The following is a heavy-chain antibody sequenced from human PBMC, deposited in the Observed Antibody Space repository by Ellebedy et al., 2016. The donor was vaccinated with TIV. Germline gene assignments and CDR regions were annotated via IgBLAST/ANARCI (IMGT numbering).Heavy chain of an antibody. Sequence: GESLKISCAASGFTVSNTYMGWVRQAPGKGLDWVSVIYSGGSTYYADSVKGRFTISRDNSKNTLFLQMNSLRAEDTAVYYCARGGVTAGNDHWGQGTLVTVSS. CDR1: GFTVSNTY. CDR2: IYSGGST. CDR3: ARGGVTAGNDH. J-gene: IGHJ5*02. D-gene: IGHD6-13*01. V-gene: IGHV3-53*01.